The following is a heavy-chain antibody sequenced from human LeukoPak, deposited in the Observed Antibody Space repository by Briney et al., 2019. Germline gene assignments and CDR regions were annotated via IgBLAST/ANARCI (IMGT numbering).Heavy chain of an antibody. J-gene: IGHJ5*02. CDR3: SRLPNYGDNWFDP. CDR2: IRSKANSYAT. D-gene: IGHD3-16*01. V-gene: IGHV3-73*01. CDR1: GFTFSGSA. Sequence: GGSLRRSCAASGFTFSGSAMHWVRQASGKGLESVGRIRSKANSYATAYAASVKGRFTISRDDSKNTAYLQMNSLKTEDTAVYYCSRLPNYGDNWFDPWGQGTLVTVSS.